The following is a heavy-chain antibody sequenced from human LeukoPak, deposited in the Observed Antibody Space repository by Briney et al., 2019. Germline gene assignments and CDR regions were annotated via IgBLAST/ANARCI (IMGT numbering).Heavy chain of an antibody. V-gene: IGHV1-69*13. D-gene: IGHD3-22*01. CDR2: IIPIFGTA. CDR1: GGTFSSYA. CDR3: ASCGSGYYYYYFDY. J-gene: IGHJ4*02. Sequence: SVKVSCKASGGTFSSYAISWVRQAPGQGLEWMGGIIPIFGTANYAQKFQGRVTITADESTSTAYMELSSLRSEDTAVYYCASCGSGYYYYYFDYWGQGTLVTVSS.